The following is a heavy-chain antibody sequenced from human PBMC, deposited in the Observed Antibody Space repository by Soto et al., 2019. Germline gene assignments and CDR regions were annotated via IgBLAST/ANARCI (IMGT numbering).Heavy chain of an antibody. Sequence: QVXLXXSXXGVVXPGXXLXXXCAASXFXFSXFAMHXVRQAPGXXXXXVAVISFDGSEKFYVDSMKGRFXISXXDXXXXXXXXXXXXXXXDTGVYYCARDLGGYVHLWDKSNYWGQGTLVNVXS. CDR3: ARDLGGYVHLWDKSNY. D-gene: IGHD5-12*01. CDR2: ISFDGSEK. J-gene: IGHJ4*02. CDR1: XFXFSXFA. V-gene: IGHV3-30*01.